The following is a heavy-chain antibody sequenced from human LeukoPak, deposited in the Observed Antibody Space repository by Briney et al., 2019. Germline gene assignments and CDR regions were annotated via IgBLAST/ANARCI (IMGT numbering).Heavy chain of an antibody. Sequence: SETLSLTCAVYGGSFSGYYWSWIRQPPGKGLEWIGEINHSGSTNYNPSLKSRVTISVDLSKNQFSLKLRSVTAADTAVYYCAKPSVCCSSTSGDYWGQGTLVTVSS. CDR3: AKPSVCCSSTSGDY. CDR2: INHSGST. J-gene: IGHJ4*02. D-gene: IGHD2-2*01. CDR1: GGSFSGYY. V-gene: IGHV4-34*01.